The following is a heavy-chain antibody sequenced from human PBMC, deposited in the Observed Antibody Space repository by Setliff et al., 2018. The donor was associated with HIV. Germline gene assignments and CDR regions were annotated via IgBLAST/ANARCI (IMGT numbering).Heavy chain of an antibody. CDR2: ISSSRSYI. J-gene: IGHJ3*02. D-gene: IGHD3-3*01. Sequence: PGGSLRLSCAASGFTVSSYTMNWVRQAPGKGLEWVSSISSSRSYIYYADSVKGRFTISRDNAENSLHLQMNSLRAEDTAVYYCASVYYNSWSGYYDPYALDIWGQGTMVTVSS. CDR3: ASVYYNSWSGYYDPYALDI. V-gene: IGHV3-21*01. CDR1: GFTVSSYT.